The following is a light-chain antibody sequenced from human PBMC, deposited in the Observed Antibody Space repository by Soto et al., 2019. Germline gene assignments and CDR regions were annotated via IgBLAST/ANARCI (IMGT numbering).Light chain of an antibody. J-gene: IGLJ1*01. V-gene: IGLV2-14*03. CDR2: GVS. CDR1: YSDVGAYTY. Sequence: QSVLTQPASVSGSPGQSITISCTGTYSDVGAYTYVSWYQHHPGKAPKLMVSGVSNRPSGVSDRFSGSKSGNTASLTISCLQAEDEADYYCSSYTTSSTYIFGTGTKVTVL. CDR3: SSYTTSSTYI.